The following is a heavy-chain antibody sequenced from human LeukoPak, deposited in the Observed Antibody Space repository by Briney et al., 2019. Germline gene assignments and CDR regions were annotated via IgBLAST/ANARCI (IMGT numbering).Heavy chain of an antibody. V-gene: IGHV3-15*01. D-gene: IGHD4-17*01. J-gene: IGHJ5*02. CDR3: TTVLTVTIA. CDR1: GFTFSRHA. CDR2: IKSRSDGGTI. Sequence: PGGSLRLSCAASGFTFSRHAMSWVRQAPGKGLEWVGRIKSRSDGGTIHYAAPVTDRFIIPRDDSKNTLYLQMNSLKTEDTAVYYCTTVLTVTIAWGQGTLVIVSS.